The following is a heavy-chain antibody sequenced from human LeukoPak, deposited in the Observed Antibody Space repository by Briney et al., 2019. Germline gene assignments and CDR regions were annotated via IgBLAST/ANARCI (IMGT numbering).Heavy chain of an antibody. CDR3: ARYVSYGYFFRYYYYMDV. D-gene: IGHD5-18*01. CDR2: IKQDGNEK. Sequence: PGGSLRLSCAASEFTFSTYSMNWVRQAPGKGLEWVANIKQDGNEKYYVDSVKGRFTISRDNAKNSLYLQMNSLRAEDTAVYYCARYVSYGYFFRYYYYMDVWGKGTTVTISS. J-gene: IGHJ6*03. CDR1: EFTFSTYS. V-gene: IGHV3-7*01.